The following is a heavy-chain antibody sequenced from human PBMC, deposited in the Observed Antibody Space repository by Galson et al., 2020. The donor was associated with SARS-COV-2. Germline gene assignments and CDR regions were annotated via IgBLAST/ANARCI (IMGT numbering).Heavy chain of an antibody. J-gene: IGHJ4*02. CDR2: ISDDGRTI. V-gene: IGHV3-30*04. CDR1: GFTFSNYA. CDR3: ARALYDFWSGYHEY. Sequence: GGSLRLSCAASGFTFSNYAMHWVRQAPGKGLEWVAVISDDGRTINYADSVKGRFTISRDNPKNMVFLQMNSLKTEDTAVYYCARALYDFWSGYHEYWGQGALVAVSS. D-gene: IGHD3-3*01.